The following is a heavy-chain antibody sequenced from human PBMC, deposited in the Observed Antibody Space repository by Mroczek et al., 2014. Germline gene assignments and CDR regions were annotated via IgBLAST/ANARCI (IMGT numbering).Heavy chain of an antibody. Sequence: VQLWSLGRLSTARXSLRLSCTASGFTFGDYDMSWFRQAPGKGLEWVGFIRSKAYGGTTEYAASVKGRFTISRDDSKSIAYLQMNSLKTEDTAVYYCTRGGYGSGSYTFDYWGQGTLVTVSS. CDR3: TRGGYGSGSYTFDY. J-gene: IGHJ4*02. V-gene: IGHV3-49*03. CDR2: IRSKAYGGTT. CDR1: GFTFGDYD. D-gene: IGHD3-10*01.